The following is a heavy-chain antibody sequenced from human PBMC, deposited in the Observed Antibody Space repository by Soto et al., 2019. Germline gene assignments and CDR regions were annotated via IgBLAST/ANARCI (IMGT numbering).Heavy chain of an antibody. J-gene: IGHJ6*02. CDR2: IYYSGST. D-gene: IGHD6-19*01. CDR3: ARDSGIAVAGLPPYYYYGMDA. CDR1: GGSISSGGYY. V-gene: IGHV4-31*03. Sequence: PSETLSLTCTVSGGSISSGGYYWSWIRQHPGKGLEWIGYIYYSGSTYYNPSLKSRVTISVDTSKNQFSLKLSSVTAADTAVYYCARDSGIAVAGLPPYYYYGMDAWGQGTTVTVSS.